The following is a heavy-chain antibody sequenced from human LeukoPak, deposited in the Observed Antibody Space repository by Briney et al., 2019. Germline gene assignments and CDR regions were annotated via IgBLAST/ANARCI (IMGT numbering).Heavy chain of an antibody. J-gene: IGHJ3*02. CDR3: AKDPASMGAFDI. D-gene: IGHD2-8*01. V-gene: IGHV3-9*01. CDR1: GFIFDDYA. CDR2: ISWNSGNI. Sequence: GGSLRLSCAASGFIFDDYAMHWVRQAPGKGLEWVSGISWNSGNIGYADSVKGRFTISRDNAKNSLYLQMNSLRAEDTALYYCAKDPASMGAFDIWGQGTMVTVSS.